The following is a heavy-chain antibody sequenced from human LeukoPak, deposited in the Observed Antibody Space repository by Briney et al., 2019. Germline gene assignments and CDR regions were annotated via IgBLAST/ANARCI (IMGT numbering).Heavy chain of an antibody. CDR2: IIPILGIA. Sequence: ASVKVSCKASGGTFSSYTISWVRQAPGQGLEWMGRIIPILGIANYAQKFQGRVTITADKSTSTAYMELSSLRSEDTAVYYCARDWKSLVVGDYWGQGTLVTVSS. D-gene: IGHD2-2*01. CDR3: ARDWKSLVVGDY. CDR1: GGTFSSYT. V-gene: IGHV1-69*04. J-gene: IGHJ4*02.